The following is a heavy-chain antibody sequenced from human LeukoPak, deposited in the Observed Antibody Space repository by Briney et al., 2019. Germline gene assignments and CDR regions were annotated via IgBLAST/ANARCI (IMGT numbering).Heavy chain of an antibody. CDR2: IYSGGST. J-gene: IGHJ6*02. CDR1: GFTVSSNY. Sequence: QTGGSLRLSCAASGFTVSSNYMSWVRQAPGKGLEWVSVIYSGGSTYYADSVKGRFTISRDNSKNTLYLQMNSLRAEDTAVYYCARDSSSSWYGIYYYYGMDVWGQGTTVTVSS. CDR3: ARDSSSSWYGIYYYYGMDV. D-gene: IGHD6-13*01. V-gene: IGHV3-66*01.